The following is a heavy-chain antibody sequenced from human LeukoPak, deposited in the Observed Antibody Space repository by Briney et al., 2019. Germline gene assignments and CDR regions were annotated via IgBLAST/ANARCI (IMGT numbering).Heavy chain of an antibody. CDR3: ARDRYHMGAFDI. CDR1: GGSISSYY. D-gene: IGHD2-2*01. CDR2: IYYSGST. V-gene: IGHV4-59*12. Sequence: SETLSLTCTVSGGSISSYYWSWIRQPPGKGLEWIGYIYYSGSTNYNPSLKSRVTISVDTSKNQFSLKLSSVTAADTAVYYCARDRYHMGAFDIWGQGTMVTVSS. J-gene: IGHJ3*02.